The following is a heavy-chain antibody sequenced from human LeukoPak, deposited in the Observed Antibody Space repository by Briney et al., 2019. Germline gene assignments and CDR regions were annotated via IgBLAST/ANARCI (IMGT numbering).Heavy chain of an antibody. Sequence: PSETLSLTCTVSGGSISSYYWSWIRQPPGKGLEWIGYIYYSGSTNYNPSLKSRVTISVDTSKNQFSLKLSSVTAADTAVYYCARDRHSSSARFCTWGQGTLVTVSS. CDR2: IYYSGST. CDR1: GGSISSYY. V-gene: IGHV4-59*01. D-gene: IGHD6-13*01. CDR3: ARDRHSSSARFCT. J-gene: IGHJ4*02.